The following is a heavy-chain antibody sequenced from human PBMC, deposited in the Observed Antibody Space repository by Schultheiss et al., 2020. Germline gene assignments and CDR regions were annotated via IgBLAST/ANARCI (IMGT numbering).Heavy chain of an antibody. D-gene: IGHD3-3*01. Sequence: SETLSLTCTVSGGSIYSYYWSWFRQPPEKGLEWIGSIYYSGSTNYNPSLKSRVTISVDTSKNQFSLKLTSVTAADTAVYYCARGRSIFGVVLPDFYQYGMEVWGQGTTVTVSS. CDR3: ARGRSIFGVVLPDFYQYGMEV. V-gene: IGHV4-59*12. J-gene: IGHJ6*02. CDR2: IYYSGST. CDR1: GGSIYSYY.